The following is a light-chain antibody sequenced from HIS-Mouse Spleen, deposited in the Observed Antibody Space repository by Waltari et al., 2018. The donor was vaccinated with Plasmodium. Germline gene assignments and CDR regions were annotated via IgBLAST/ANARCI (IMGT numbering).Light chain of an antibody. V-gene: IGKV3-15*01. CDR1: QSVSSI. J-gene: IGKJ2*01. Sequence: EIAMTQSPATLSVSPGERATLSCRARQSVSSIVAWYQQKPGQAPRLLIYGASTRATGIPARFSGSGSGTEFTLTISSMQSEDFAVYYCQQYNNWPPYTFGQGTKLEIK. CDR2: GAS. CDR3: QQYNNWPPYT.